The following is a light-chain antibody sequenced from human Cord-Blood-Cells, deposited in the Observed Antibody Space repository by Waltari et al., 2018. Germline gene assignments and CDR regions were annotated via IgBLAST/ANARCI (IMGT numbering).Light chain of an antibody. J-gene: IGLJ2*01. CDR2: GKN. CDR3: NSRDSSGNHVV. CDR1: SLRSYY. Sequence: SSELTQDPAVSVALGQTVRITCQGDSLRSYYASWYQQKPGQAPVLVIYGKNNRPSGIPDRFSGSSSGNTASLTITGAQAEEEADDYCNSRDSSGNHVVFGGGTKLTVL. V-gene: IGLV3-19*01.